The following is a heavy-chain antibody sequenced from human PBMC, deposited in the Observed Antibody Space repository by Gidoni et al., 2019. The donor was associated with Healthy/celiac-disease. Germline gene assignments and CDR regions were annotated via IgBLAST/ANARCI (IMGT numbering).Heavy chain of an antibody. CDR2: ISWNSGSI. D-gene: IGHD3-3*01. J-gene: IGHJ4*02. CDR3: AKDYGGYENTFDY. CDR1: GFPLDDYA. V-gene: IGHV3-9*01. Sequence: EVQLVESGGGLVQPGRSLRLSCEASGFPLDDYAMHWVRQAPGKGLEWVSGISWNSGSIGYADSGKGRFTSSRDNAKNSLDLQMNSLRAEDTALYYCAKDYGGYENTFDYWGQGTLVTVSS.